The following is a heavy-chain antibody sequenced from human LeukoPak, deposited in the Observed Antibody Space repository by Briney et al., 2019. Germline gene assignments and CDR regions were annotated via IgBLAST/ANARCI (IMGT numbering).Heavy chain of an antibody. CDR2: IKQDGSEK. CDR3: ARDKSYGDATDY. J-gene: IGHJ4*02. CDR1: GFTFSNYW. V-gene: IGHV3-7*01. D-gene: IGHD4-17*01. Sequence: GGSLRLSCAASGFTFSNYWMSWVRQAPGKGLEWVANIKQDGSEKYYVDSVKGRFTISRDNAKKSLYLQMSSQRAEDTAVYYCARDKSYGDATDYWGQGTLVTVSS.